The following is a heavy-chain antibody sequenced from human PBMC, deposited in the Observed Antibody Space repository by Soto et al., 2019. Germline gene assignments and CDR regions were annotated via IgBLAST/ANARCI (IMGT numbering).Heavy chain of an antibody. CDR2: ISYDGSNK. Sequence: QVQLVESGGGVVQPGRSLRLSCAASGFTFSSYAMHWVRQAPGKGLEWVAVISYDGSNKYYADSVKGRFTISRDNSKNTLYLQMNSLRAEDTAVYYCARDKMRLGYCSGGSCHYYYYGRDVWGQGTTVTVSS. V-gene: IGHV3-30-3*01. D-gene: IGHD2-15*01. CDR1: GFTFSSYA. CDR3: ARDKMRLGYCSGGSCHYYYYGRDV. J-gene: IGHJ6*02.